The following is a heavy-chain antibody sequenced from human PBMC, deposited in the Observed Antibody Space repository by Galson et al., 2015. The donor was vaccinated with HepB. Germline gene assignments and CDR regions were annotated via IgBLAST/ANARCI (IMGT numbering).Heavy chain of an antibody. D-gene: IGHD5-24*01. V-gene: IGHV6-1*01. CDR2: TYYRSKWYS. J-gene: IGHJ4*02. CDR1: GDSVSSTTAA. CDR3: ARGDGYSFDY. Sequence: CAISGDSVSSTTAAWNWLRQSPSRGLEWLGRTYYRSKWYSEYAPSVRSRITGNPDTSRNQFSLQLISLTPEDTAVYYCARGDGYSFDYWAQGTLVTVSS.